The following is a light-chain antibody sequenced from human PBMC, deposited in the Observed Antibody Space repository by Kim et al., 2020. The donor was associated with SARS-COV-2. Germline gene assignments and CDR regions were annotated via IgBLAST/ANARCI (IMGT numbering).Light chain of an antibody. Sequence: LSPGARATLSCRASQSVGSSLLAWYQQQPGQAPRLLIYEAFKRVAGIPDRFSGSGSGTDFTLTISRPEPEDFAMYYCQQYGSSPYSFGQGTKLEI. V-gene: IGKV3-20*01. CDR3: QQYGSSPYS. CDR1: QSVGSSL. J-gene: IGKJ2*03. CDR2: EAF.